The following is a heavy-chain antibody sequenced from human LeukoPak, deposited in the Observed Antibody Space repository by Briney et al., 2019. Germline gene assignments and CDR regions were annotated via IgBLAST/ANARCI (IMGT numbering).Heavy chain of an antibody. CDR3: ARKRGYSYGYYYYYMDV. D-gene: IGHD5-18*01. CDR1: GGSFSGYY. Sequence: SETLSLTCAVYGGSFSGYYWSWIRQPPGKGLEWMGEIKHDGSTNYNPSLKSRVTISVDTSKNQFSLKLSSVPAADTAVYYCARKRGYSYGYYYYYMDVWGKGTTVTVSS. J-gene: IGHJ6*03. V-gene: IGHV4-34*01. CDR2: IKHDGST.